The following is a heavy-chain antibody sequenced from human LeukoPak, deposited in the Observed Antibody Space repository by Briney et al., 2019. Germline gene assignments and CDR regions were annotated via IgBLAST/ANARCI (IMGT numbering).Heavy chain of an antibody. Sequence: GGSLRLSCAASGFGFSNYWMSWVRQAPGKGLEWVANMNKDGSEKNYVDSVKGRFTISRDNAQGSLYLQMNSLRAEDTAVYYCARDRGYSNFDYWGQGTLLTVSS. CDR2: MNKDGSEK. D-gene: IGHD4-11*01. V-gene: IGHV3-7*01. CDR1: GFGFSNYW. J-gene: IGHJ4*02. CDR3: ARDRGYSNFDY.